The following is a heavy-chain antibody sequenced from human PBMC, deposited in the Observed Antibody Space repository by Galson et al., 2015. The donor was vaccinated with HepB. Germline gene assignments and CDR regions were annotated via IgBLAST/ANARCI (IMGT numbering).Heavy chain of an antibody. CDR3: ARLLGYCSSTSCHGGYYYYGMDV. CDR2: IYYSGST. V-gene: IGHV4-59*01. CDR1: GGSISSYY. J-gene: IGHJ6*02. D-gene: IGHD2-2*01. Sequence: QVQLQESGPGLVKPSETLSLTCTVSGGSISSYYWSWIRQPPGTGLEWIGYIYYSGSTNYNPSLKSRVTISVDTSKNQFSLKLSSVTAADTAVYYCARLLGYCSSTSCHGGYYYYGMDVWGQGTTVTVSS.